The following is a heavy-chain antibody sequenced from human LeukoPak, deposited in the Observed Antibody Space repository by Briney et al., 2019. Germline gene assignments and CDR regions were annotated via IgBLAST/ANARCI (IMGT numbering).Heavy chain of an antibody. D-gene: IGHD3-10*01. CDR2: IRNKVNSHTT. Sequence: PGGSLRPSCAASGFTFSDHYMDWVRQAPGKGLEWVGRIRNKVNSHTTEYAASVKGRFTISRDDSTNSVYLQMNSLKTEDTAVYYCVAMLRGVGYWGQGTLVTVSS. CDR3: VAMLRGVGY. J-gene: IGHJ4*02. CDR1: GFTFSDHY. V-gene: IGHV3-72*01.